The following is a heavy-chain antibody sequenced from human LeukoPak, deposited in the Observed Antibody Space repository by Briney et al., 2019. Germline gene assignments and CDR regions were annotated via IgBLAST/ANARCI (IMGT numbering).Heavy chain of an antibody. D-gene: IGHD6-13*01. V-gene: IGHV4-38-2*02. CDR1: GYSISSGYY. J-gene: IGHJ5*02. CDR2: IYHSGST. CDR3: ARGGDSSSWYWFDP. Sequence: KPSETLSLTCTVSGYSISSGYYWGWIRQPPGKGLEWIGSIYHSGSTYYNPSLKSRVTISVDTSKNQFSLKLSSVTAADTAVYYCARGGDSSSWYWFDPWGQGTLVTVSS.